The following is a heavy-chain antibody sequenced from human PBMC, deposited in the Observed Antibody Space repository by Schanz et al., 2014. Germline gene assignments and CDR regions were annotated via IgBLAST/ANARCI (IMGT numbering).Heavy chain of an antibody. J-gene: IGHJ3*01. CDR2: LSCNRRSV. CDR1: GFTFEDYA. V-gene: IGHV3-9*01. CDR3: VKDTNGGDSGNYHAFDV. D-gene: IGHD4-17*01. Sequence: ESGGGLVQPGRSLRLSCAASGFTFEDYAMHWVRPVPGKGLEWVAGLSCNRRSVGYADSVKGRFTISRDNANNTLDLQMKSLRPEDTALYYCVKDTNGGDSGNYHAFDVWGQGTRVTVSS.